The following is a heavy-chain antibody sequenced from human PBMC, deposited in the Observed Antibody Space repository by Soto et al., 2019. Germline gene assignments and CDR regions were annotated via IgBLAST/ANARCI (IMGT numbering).Heavy chain of an antibody. V-gene: IGHV1-46*01. Sequence: GASVKVSCKASGYTSTGYYLNWVRQAPGQGLGWMGVINPHGGSTKYAQKFQGRITMTRDTSRSTVYMELSSLRSDDTAIYYCARSSGGNFGIIIEGSNWFDPWGQGTLVTVSS. J-gene: IGHJ5*02. CDR1: GYTSTGYY. D-gene: IGHD3-3*01. CDR2: INPHGGST. CDR3: ARSSGGNFGIIIEGSNWFDP.